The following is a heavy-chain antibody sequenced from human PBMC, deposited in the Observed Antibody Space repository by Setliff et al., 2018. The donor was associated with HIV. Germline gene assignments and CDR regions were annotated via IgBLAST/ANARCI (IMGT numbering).Heavy chain of an antibody. CDR3: TRAGYSKGWGGAGDY. V-gene: IGHV3-49*04. CDR2: IRSNTFGGTT. Sequence: QTGGSLRLSCATSGFTFGDYAMSWVRQAPGKGLEWVGVIRSNTFGGTTQYGAAVKGRFAISRDDSRGIAYLQMTSLTTEDTAVYYCTRAGYSKGWGGAGDYWGLGTLVTVSS. J-gene: IGHJ4*02. D-gene: IGHD4-4*01. CDR1: GFTFGDYA.